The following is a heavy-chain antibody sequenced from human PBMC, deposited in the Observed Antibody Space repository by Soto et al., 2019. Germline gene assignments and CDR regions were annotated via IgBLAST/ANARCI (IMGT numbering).Heavy chain of an antibody. CDR3: AQGDAFDV. CDR1: GGSITNDLFF. V-gene: IGHV4-39*02. CDR2: IHSSGGT. J-gene: IGHJ3*01. Sequence: QLHLQESGPGLVKPSETLSLTCIVSGGSITNDLFFWGWIRQPPGKGLEWVGNIHSSGGTYYNPSLKGRVAISMDTSKNSFSLRLDSVTAADAAVCFCAQGDAFDVWGRGTLVTVSS.